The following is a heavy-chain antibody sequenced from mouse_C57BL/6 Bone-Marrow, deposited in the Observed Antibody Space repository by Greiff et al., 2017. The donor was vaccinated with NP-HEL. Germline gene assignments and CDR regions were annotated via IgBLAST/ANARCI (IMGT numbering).Heavy chain of an antibody. J-gene: IGHJ1*03. CDR2: IDPEDGDT. Sequence: EVKLVESGAELVRPGASVKLSCTASGFNIKDYYMHWVKQRPEQGLEWIGRIDPEDGDTEYAPKFQGKATMTADTSSNTAYLQLSSLTSEDTAVYYCTTYYGSSYVSPYWYFDVWGTGTTVTVSS. D-gene: IGHD1-1*01. CDR1: GFNIKDYY. CDR3: TTYYGSSYVSPYWYFDV. V-gene: IGHV14-1*01.